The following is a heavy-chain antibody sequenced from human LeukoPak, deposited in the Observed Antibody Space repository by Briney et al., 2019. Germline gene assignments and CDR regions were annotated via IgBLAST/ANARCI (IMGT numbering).Heavy chain of an antibody. J-gene: IGHJ4*02. D-gene: IGHD2-2*01. V-gene: IGHV3-11*03. CDR3: AGPTCLRGGYCSTNF. Sequence: NPGGSLRLSCAASGFTFSDYHMSWIRQAPGKGLEWISYISSSSDYTHYADSVKGRFTISRDNAKNSLYLQMNSLRAEDTALYYRAGPTCLRGGYCSTNFWGQGTLVTVSS. CDR1: GFTFSDYH. CDR2: ISSSSDYT.